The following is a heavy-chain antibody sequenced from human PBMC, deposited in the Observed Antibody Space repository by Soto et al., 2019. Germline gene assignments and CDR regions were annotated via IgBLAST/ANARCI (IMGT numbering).Heavy chain of an antibody. V-gene: IGHV3-66*01. CDR1: GFTVSSNY. CDR3: ARSITSSSWYYFDY. J-gene: IGHJ4*02. Sequence: GGSLRLSCAASGFTVSSNYMSWVRQAPGKGLEWVSVIYSGGSTYYADSVKGRFTISRDNSKNTLYLQMNSLRAEDTAVYYCARSITSSSWYYFDYWGQGTLVTVSS. D-gene: IGHD6-13*01. CDR2: IYSGGST.